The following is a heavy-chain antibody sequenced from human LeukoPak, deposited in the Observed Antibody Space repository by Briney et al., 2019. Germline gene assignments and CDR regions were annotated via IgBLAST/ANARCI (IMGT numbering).Heavy chain of an antibody. V-gene: IGHV3-30*01. CDR3: ARDRAWNYFDY. Sequence: GGSLRLSCSASGFVFSDYPLHWIRQSPGKGPEWVAVISFDGSHQYYAHSVEGRFTISRDNSKNTLYLQMDSLRAEDTAVYYCARDRAWNYFDYWGQGTLVTVSS. J-gene: IGHJ4*02. CDR1: GFVFSDYP. CDR2: ISFDGSHQ. D-gene: IGHD3-3*01.